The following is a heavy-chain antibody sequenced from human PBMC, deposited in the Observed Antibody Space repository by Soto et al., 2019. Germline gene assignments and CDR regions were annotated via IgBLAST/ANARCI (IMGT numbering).Heavy chain of an antibody. D-gene: IGHD3-3*01. J-gene: IGHJ5*02. CDR1: EFTFSNYA. CDR2: ITGRGGNT. Sequence: GGSLGLSCAASEFTFSNYAMSWVRQAPGKWLSWVSSITGRGGNTYYAYSVKGRFTISRDNSKNTLYLQMNSLRAEDTAAYYFARDRLTTFAVQTYDPWGHGTQDSVSS. V-gene: IGHV3-23*01. CDR3: ARDRLTTFAVQTYDP.